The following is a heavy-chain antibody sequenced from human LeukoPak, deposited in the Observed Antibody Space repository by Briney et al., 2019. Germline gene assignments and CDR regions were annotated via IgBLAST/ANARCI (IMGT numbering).Heavy chain of an antibody. CDR2: ISSSSGMI. CDR3: ARDSITIFGVVIS. D-gene: IGHD3-3*01. J-gene: IGHJ4*02. CDR1: GFTFSSHS. V-gene: IGHV3-48*02. Sequence: AGGSLRLSYAASGFTFSSHSMNWVRQAPGKGLEWVSYISSSSGMIYYADSVKGRFTISRDNAKNSLYLQMNSLRDEGTAVYYCARDSITIFGVVISWGQGTLVIVSS.